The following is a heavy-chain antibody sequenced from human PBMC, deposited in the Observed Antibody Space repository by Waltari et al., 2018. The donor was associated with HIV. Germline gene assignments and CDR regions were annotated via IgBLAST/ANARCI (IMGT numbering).Heavy chain of an antibody. J-gene: IGHJ3*02. CDR1: GFTFTSYA. CDR3: ATNYYDSSGYYFADAFDI. CDR2: INAGNGNT. D-gene: IGHD3-22*01. Sequence: QVQLVQSGAEVKKPGASVKVSCKASGFTFTSYAMHWVRQAPGQRLEWMGWINAGNGNTKYSQKVQGRVTITRDTSASTAYMELSSLRSEDTAVYYCATNYYDSSGYYFADAFDIWGQGTMVTVSS. V-gene: IGHV1-3*01.